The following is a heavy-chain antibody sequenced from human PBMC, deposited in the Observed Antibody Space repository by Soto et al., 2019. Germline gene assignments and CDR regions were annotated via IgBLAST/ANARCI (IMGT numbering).Heavy chain of an antibody. CDR1: GFTFSSYA. V-gene: IGHV3-23*01. CDR2: ISGSGGST. J-gene: IGHJ4*02. CDR3: AYSSSPFDY. Sequence: EVQLLESGGCLVQPGGSLRLSCAASGFTFSSYAMSWVRQAPGKGLEWVSAISGSGGSTYYADSVKGRVTISRDNSNNTLYLQMNSLRAEDTAVYYCAYSSSPFDYWGQGTLVTVSS. D-gene: IGHD6-6*01.